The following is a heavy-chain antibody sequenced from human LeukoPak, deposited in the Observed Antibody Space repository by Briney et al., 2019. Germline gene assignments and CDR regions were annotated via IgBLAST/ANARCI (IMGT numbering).Heavy chain of an antibody. J-gene: IGHJ5*02. D-gene: IGHD2-2*01. Sequence: GGSLRLSCAASGFTFSSYAMSWVRQAPGKGLEWVSAINGSGGSTYYADSVKGRFTISRGNSKNTLYLQMNSLRAEDTAVYYCAKDWNIVVVPAAPNWFDPWGQGTLVTVSS. CDR1: GFTFSSYA. CDR3: AKDWNIVVVPAAPNWFDP. V-gene: IGHV3-23*01. CDR2: INGSGGST.